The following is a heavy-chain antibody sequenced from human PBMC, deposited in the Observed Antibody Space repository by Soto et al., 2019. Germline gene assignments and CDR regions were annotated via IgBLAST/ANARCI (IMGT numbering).Heavy chain of an antibody. D-gene: IGHD3-9*01. CDR3: ASWGYFDWLGDY. V-gene: IGHV1-69*02. Sequence: ASLKLACKASAGTFSIYTISWVRQAPGEGLEWMGRIIPILGIANYAQKFQGRVTITADKSTSTAYMELSSLRSEDTAVYYCASWGYFDWLGDYWGQGTLVTVSS. CDR1: AGTFSIYT. CDR2: IIPILGIA. J-gene: IGHJ4*02.